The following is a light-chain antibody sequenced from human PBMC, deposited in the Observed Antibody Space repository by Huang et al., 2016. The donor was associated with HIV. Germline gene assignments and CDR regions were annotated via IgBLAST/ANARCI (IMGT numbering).Light chain of an antibody. V-gene: IGKV3-11*01. CDR2: DAS. CDR1: QSVSSY. J-gene: IGKJ5*01. Sequence: EIVLTQSPATLSLSPGERATLSCRASQSVSSYLAWYQQKPGQAPRLLIYDASNRATGIPARFRGSGSGTDFTLTISSLEPEDFAAYYCQQRSNWPITFGQGTRLEIK. CDR3: QQRSNWPIT.